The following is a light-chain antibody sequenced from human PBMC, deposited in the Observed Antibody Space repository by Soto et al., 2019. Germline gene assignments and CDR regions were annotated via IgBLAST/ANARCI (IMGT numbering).Light chain of an antibody. V-gene: IGLV1-44*01. J-gene: IGLJ1*01. CDR1: SSNIGSNT. Sequence: QSVLTQPPSASGTPGQRVTISCSGSSSNIGSNTVNWYQQLPGTAPKLLIYSNNHRPSGVPDRFSGSKSGTSASLAISGLQSEDGTDYYCAAWDDSMNGLYVVGTGTKRTVL. CDR2: SNN. CDR3: AAWDDSMNGLYV.